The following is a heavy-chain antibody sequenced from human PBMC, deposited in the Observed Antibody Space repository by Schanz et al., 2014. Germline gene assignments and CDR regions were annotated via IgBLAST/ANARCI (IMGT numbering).Heavy chain of an antibody. D-gene: IGHD1-20*01. CDR1: GFSFSSYA. CDR3: ANNWNLDY. V-gene: IGHV3-23*01. CDR2: MNESHSTI. Sequence: EVQLLESGGGLVEPGGSLRLSCAASGFSFSSYAMGWVRQARVKGLEWVSAMNESHSTIYYADSVRGRFTISRDNAENTLFLQMNSLRAEDTAVYYCANNWNLDYWGQGTLVTVSS. J-gene: IGHJ4*02.